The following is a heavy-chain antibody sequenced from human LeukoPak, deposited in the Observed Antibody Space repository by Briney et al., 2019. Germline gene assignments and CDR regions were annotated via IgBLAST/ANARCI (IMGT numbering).Heavy chain of an antibody. J-gene: IGHJ5*02. CDR1: GFTFSSAW. Sequence: PGGSLRLSCAASASGFTFSSAWMSWVRQAPGKGLEWVGRIKSKIDGGTTDYAAPVIGRFTISRDDSKNTPHLQMDSLKTEDTGVYYCATPPHAVRGVSWGQGTLVTVSS. CDR3: ATPPHAVRGVS. CDR2: IKSKIDGGTT. V-gene: IGHV3-15*01. D-gene: IGHD3-10*01.